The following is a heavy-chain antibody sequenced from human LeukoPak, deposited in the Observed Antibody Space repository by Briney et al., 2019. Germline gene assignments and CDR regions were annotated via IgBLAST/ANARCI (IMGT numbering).Heavy chain of an antibody. V-gene: IGHV3-23*01. CDR1: GFTSSSYA. D-gene: IGHD3-9*01. CDR2: ITGSGDRT. CDR3: TKGDSSTVHLLTGH. J-gene: IGHJ4*02. Sequence: GGSLRLSCAASGFTSSSYAMSWVRQAPGKGLEWVTAITGSGDRTYYADSVQGRFTISRDNSKNTLYLQMNSLRAEDTAVYYCTKGDSSTVHLLTGHWGQGTLVTVSS.